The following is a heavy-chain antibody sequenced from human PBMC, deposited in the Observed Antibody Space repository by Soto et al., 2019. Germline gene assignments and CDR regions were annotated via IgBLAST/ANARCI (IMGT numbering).Heavy chain of an antibody. D-gene: IGHD1-26*01. CDR3: ARRYGGNLDY. CDR2: IYYSGST. J-gene: IGHJ4*02. CDR1: GGSISSYY. V-gene: IGHV4-59*08. Sequence: QVQLQESGPGLVKPSETLSLTCTVSGGSISSYYWSWIRQPPGKGLEWIGYIYYSGSTNYHPSLKSRVTISVDTSKNQFSLKLSSVTAAYTAVYYCARRYGGNLDYWGQGTLVTVSS.